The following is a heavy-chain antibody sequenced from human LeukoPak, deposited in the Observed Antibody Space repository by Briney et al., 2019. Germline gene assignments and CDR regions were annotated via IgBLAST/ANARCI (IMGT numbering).Heavy chain of an antibody. CDR2: ISSSGSTI. J-gene: IGHJ6*03. Sequence: VGSLRLSCAASGFAFSDYYMSWIRQAPGKGLEWVSYISSSGSTIYYADSVKGRFTISRDNAKNSLYLQMNSLRAEDTAVYYCARVPSTYYYYYMDVWGKGITVTVSS. CDR1: GFAFSDYY. V-gene: IGHV3-11*04. CDR3: ARVPSTYYYYYMDV.